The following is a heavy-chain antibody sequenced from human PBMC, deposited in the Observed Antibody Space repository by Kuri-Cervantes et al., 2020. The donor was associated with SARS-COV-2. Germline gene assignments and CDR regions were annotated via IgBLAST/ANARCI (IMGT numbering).Heavy chain of an antibody. CDR3: AKSSGTADGGFDP. D-gene: IGHD6-19*01. V-gene: IGHV3-30*18. CDR2: ISYDGSNK. J-gene: IGHJ5*02. Sequence: GGSLRLSCAASGSTFSSYGMHWVRQAPGKGLEWVAVISYDGSNKYYADSVKGRFTISRDNSKNTPYLQMNSLRAEDTAVYYCAKSSGTADGGFDPWGQGTLVTVSS. CDR1: GSTFSSYG.